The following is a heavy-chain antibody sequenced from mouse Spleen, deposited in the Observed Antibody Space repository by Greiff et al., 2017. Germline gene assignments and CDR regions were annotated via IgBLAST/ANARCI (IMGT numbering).Heavy chain of an antibody. CDR2: ISSGSSTI. CDR1: GFTFSDYG. V-gene: IGHV5-17*01. Sequence: EVKLMESGGGLVKPGGSLKLSCAASGFTFSDYGMHWVRQAPEKGLEWVAYISSGSSTIYYADTVKGRFTISRDNAKNTLFLQMTSLRSEDTAMYYCARPSTDAMDYWGQGTSVTVSS. J-gene: IGHJ4*01. D-gene: IGHD4-1*02. CDR3: ARPSTDAMDY.